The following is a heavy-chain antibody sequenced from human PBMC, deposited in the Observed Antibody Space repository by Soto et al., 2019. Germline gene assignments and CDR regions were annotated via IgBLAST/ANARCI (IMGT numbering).Heavy chain of an antibody. CDR1: GFALISSGMS. CDR3: ARAHVDTRMVLDY. CDR2: IDWDDDK. Sequence: SGPTLVNPTQTLTLTCTFSGFALISSGMSESWIRQPPGKALEWLARIDWDDDKYYSISLKTRLTTSKDTSKSQVVLTMTNMDPVDTATYYCARAHVDTRMVLDYWGQGALVTVSS. V-gene: IGHV2-70*11. J-gene: IGHJ4*02. D-gene: IGHD5-18*01.